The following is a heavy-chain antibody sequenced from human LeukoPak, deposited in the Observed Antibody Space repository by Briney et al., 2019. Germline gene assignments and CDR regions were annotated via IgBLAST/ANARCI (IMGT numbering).Heavy chain of an antibody. J-gene: IGHJ5*02. Sequence: PSETLSLTCTVSGGSISSYYWSWIRQPPGKGLEWIGYIYYSGSTNYNPSLKSRVTTSVDTSKNQFSLKLSSVTAADTAVYYCARDMYCSGGSCRRENNWFDPWGQGTLVTVSS. CDR3: ARDMYCSGGSCRRENNWFDP. D-gene: IGHD2-15*01. V-gene: IGHV4-59*01. CDR1: GGSISSYY. CDR2: IYYSGST.